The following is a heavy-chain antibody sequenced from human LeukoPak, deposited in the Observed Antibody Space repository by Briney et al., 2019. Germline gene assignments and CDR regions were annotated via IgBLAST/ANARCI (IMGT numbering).Heavy chain of an antibody. J-gene: IGHJ6*02. Sequence: GASVKVSCKASGYTFTSYDINWVRQATGQGLEWMGWMNPNSGNTDYAQKFQGRVTMTRNTSISTAYMELSSLRSEDTAVYYCARRASRYYYYGMDVWGQGTTVTVSS. CDR1: GYTFTSYD. CDR3: ARRASRYYYYGMDV. CDR2: MNPNSGNT. V-gene: IGHV1-8*01.